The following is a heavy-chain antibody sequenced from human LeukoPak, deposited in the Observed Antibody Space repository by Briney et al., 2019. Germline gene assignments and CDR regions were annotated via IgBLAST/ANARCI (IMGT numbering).Heavy chain of an antibody. J-gene: IGHJ4*02. Sequence: GGSLRLSCAASGFSFSSYRMNWVRQAPGKGLEWISSVSNTGDYIHYADSVKGRFTISRDNSKNLLYLQMNRLGADDTAVYYCARAGIGFYFDSWGQGTLVTVSS. D-gene: IGHD1-14*01. CDR3: ARAGIGFYFDS. CDR1: GFSFSSYR. CDR2: VSNTGDYI. V-gene: IGHV3-21*06.